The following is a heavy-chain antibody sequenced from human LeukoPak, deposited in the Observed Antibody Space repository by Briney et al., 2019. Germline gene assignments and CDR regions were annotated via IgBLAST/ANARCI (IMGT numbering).Heavy chain of an antibody. CDR1: GFTFSSYG. V-gene: IGHV3-33*06. Sequence: PGGSLRLSCAASGFTFSSYGMHWVRQAPGKGLEWVAVIWYDGSNKYYADPVKGRFTISRDNSKNTLYLQMNSLRAEDTAVYYCANDGGKISYWGQGTLVTVSS. CDR3: ANDGGKISY. D-gene: IGHD2-15*01. CDR2: IWYDGSNK. J-gene: IGHJ4*02.